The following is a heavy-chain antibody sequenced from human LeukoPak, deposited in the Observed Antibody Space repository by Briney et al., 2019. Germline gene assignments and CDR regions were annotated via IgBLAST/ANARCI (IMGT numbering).Heavy chain of an antibody. CDR3: ARDRSTSYYHQYDMDV. D-gene: IGHD2-2*01. V-gene: IGHV3-33*01. Sequence: PGRSLGLSCAASGFTFSSYAFHWVRRAPGKGLEGVSLIWYDGSNKYYADSVKGRFAISRDNSNNLLYLQMNSLRAEDTAVYYCARDRSTSYYHQYDMDVWGQGTTVTVSS. CDR2: IWYDGSNK. J-gene: IGHJ6*02. CDR1: GFTFSSYA.